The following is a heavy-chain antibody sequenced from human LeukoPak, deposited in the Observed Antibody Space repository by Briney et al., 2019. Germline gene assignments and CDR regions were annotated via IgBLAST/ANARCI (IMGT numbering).Heavy chain of an antibody. CDR1: GFTFSSYA. CDR2: ISYDGSNK. Sequence: GGSLRLSCAASGFTFSSYAMSWVHQAPGKGLEWVAVISYDGSNKYYADSVKGRFTISRYNSKNTLYLQMNSLRAEDAAVYYCARDKGYLDYWGQGTLVTVSS. V-gene: IGHV3-30-3*01. J-gene: IGHJ4*02. CDR3: ARDKGYLDY.